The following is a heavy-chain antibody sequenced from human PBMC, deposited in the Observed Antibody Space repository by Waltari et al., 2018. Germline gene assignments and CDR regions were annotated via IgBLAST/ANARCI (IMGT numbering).Heavy chain of an antibody. J-gene: IGHJ3*02. CDR1: GGAITICY. Sequence: QFQLQVSGPGLVQPSATQSLTCTCAGGAITICYCCWIWQPAGKGMEWVGSSYTSGSTNTNPTLKIRGPVSVAASKNQFSLKLSSVTAAATAMYDYARGSAVYPAAFDIWGQGTMVTVSS. V-gene: IGHV4-4*07. D-gene: IGHD3-3*01. CDR2: SYTSGST. CDR3: ARGSAVYPAAFDI.